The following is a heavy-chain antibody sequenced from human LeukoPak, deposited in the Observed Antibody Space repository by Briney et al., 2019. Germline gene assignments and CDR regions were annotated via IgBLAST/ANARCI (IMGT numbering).Heavy chain of an antibody. CDR3: ARARSSSRPPDY. Sequence: SETLSLTCTVSGGSISSSSYYWGWIRQPPGKGLEWIGSIYYSGSTYYNPSLKSRVTISVDTSKNRFSLKLSSVTAADTAVYYCARARSSSRPPDYWGQGTLVTVSS. V-gene: IGHV4-39*07. CDR1: GGSISSSSYY. D-gene: IGHD6-13*01. CDR2: IYYSGST. J-gene: IGHJ4*02.